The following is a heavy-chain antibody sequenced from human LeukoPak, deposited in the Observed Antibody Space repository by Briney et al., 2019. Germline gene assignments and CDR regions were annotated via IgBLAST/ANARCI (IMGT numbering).Heavy chain of an antibody. CDR1: GFTFSAYG. V-gene: IGHV3-30*02. CDR2: IRYDGSNK. D-gene: IGHD6-13*01. CDR3: AKVLGEYSIRSKPVDT. Sequence: GGSLRLSCAASGFTFSAYGMHWVRQAPVKGLEWVAFIRYDGSNKYYPHSVRSRFTVSTDKSKYTLYLQMNSLRPEDTAVYYCAKVLGEYSIRSKPVDTWGQGTLVTVSS. J-gene: IGHJ5*02.